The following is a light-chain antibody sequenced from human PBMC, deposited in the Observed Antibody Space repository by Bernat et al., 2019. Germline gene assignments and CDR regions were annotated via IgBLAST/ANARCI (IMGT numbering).Light chain of an antibody. J-gene: IGKJ1*01. V-gene: IGKV1-9*01. CDR2: AVS. Sequence: DIQLTQSPSFLSASVGDRVTITCRASKGISSYLAWYQQKPGKALKLLTYAVSTWQSGVPSRFSGSGSGTEFTLTISSLQPEDFATYYCQQLNSYPPWTFGQGTKVEIK. CDR3: QQLNSYPPWT. CDR1: KGISSY.